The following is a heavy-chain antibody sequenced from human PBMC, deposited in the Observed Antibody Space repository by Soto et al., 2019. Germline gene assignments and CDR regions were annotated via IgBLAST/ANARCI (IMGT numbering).Heavy chain of an antibody. J-gene: IGHJ6*04. Sequence: GGSLRLSCAASGFSLSGYWMHWVRQAPGRGLVWVSRIKSDGSSTSYGDSVKGRFTISRDNAKNTLYLQMNSLRAEDAAVYDCARGRYCSGGSCSDYVMDVWGKGTTVTVSS. D-gene: IGHD2-15*01. CDR1: GFSLSGYW. CDR3: ARGRYCSGGSCSDYVMDV. CDR2: IKSDGSST. V-gene: IGHV3-74*01.